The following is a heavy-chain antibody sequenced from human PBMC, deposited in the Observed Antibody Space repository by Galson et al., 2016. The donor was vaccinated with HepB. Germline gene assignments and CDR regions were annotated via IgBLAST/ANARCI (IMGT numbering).Heavy chain of an antibody. CDR2: INPSGGYT. CDR3: AREEKMVRGVRLDYYYYGMDV. Sequence: SVKVSCKASGYTFTRYFMHWVRQAPGQGLEWMGIINPSGGYTSFAQRFQGRPTMTRDTSTSTVYMELSSLRSEDTAVYYCAREEKMVRGVRLDYYYYGMDVWGQGTTVTVSS. V-gene: IGHV1-46*01. D-gene: IGHD3-10*01. J-gene: IGHJ6*02. CDR1: GYTFTRYF.